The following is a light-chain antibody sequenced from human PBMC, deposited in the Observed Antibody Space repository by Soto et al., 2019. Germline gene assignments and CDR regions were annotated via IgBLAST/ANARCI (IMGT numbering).Light chain of an antibody. J-gene: IGKJ1*01. CDR2: KLS. V-gene: IGKV2-24*01. CDR3: MQLTQFPWT. Sequence: DVVMTQTPLSSPVTLGQPASISCRSSQSLVHSDGNTYLTCYHQRPGQPPRLLIYKLSNRFSGVPDRFSGSGAATDFTLKISRVETEDVGIYYCMQLTQFPWTFGQGTKVEIK. CDR1: QSLVHSDGNTY.